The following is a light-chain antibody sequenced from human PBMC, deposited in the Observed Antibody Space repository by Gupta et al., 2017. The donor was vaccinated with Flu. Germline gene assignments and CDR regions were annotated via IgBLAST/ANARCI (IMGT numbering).Light chain of an antibody. CDR2: EVS. J-gene: IGLJ1*01. CDR1: SSDVGGYNY. CDR3: SSYAGSNKGV. V-gene: IGLV2-8*01. Sequence: TSSDVGGYNYVAWYQQHPGKSPKLMIYEVSKRPSGVPDRFSGSKSGNTASLTVSGLQAEDEADYYCSSYAGSNKGVCGTGTKVTVL.